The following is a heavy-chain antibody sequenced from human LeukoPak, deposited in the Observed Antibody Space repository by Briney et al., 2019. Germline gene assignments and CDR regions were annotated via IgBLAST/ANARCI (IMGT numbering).Heavy chain of an antibody. V-gene: IGHV3-23*01. J-gene: IGHJ4*02. Sequence: GGSLRLSCAASGFTFSTYAMSGVRQAPGKGLEWVSGVRGTGSRTDYADSVKGRFTMSRDNSKHTLYLQMNSLRAEDTAVYYCAKRSRGNSGNDSPFDYWGQGTLVTVSS. CDR3: AKRSRGNSGNDSPFDY. CDR1: GFTFSTYA. D-gene: IGHD5-12*01. CDR2: VRGTGSRT.